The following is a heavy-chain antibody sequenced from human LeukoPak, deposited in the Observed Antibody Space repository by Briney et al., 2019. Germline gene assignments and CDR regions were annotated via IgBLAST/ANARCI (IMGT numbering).Heavy chain of an antibody. D-gene: IGHD6-13*01. CDR3: ARDSPSSSWYFDY. J-gene: IGHJ4*02. CDR2: IIPILGIA. CDR1: GGTFSSYA. V-gene: IGHV1-69*04. Sequence: GASVKVSCKASGGTFSSYAISWVRQAPGQGLEWMGRIIPILGIANYAQKFQGRVTITADKSTSTAYMELSSLRSEDTAVYYCARDSPSSSWYFDYWGQGTLVTVSS.